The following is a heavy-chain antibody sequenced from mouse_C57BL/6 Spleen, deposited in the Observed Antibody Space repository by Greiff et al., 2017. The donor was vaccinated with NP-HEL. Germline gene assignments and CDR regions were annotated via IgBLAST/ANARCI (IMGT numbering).Heavy chain of an antibody. D-gene: IGHD4-1*01. CDR3: ARKDWDEGNFDY. J-gene: IGHJ2*01. V-gene: IGHV1-82*01. CDR2: IYPGDGDT. CDR1: GYAFSSSW. Sequence: VQLQQSGPELVKPGASVKISCKASGYAFSSSWMNWVKQRPGKGLEWIGRIYPGDGDTNYNGKFKGKATLTADKSSSTAYMQLSSLTSEDSAVYFCARKDWDEGNFDYWGQGTTLTVSS.